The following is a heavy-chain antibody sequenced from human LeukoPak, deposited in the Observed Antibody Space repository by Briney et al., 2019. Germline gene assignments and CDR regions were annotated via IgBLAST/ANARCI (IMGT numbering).Heavy chain of an antibody. CDR3: TTRLRNHFDY. J-gene: IGHJ4*02. CDR2: ISDPHSGSET. Sequence: GGSLRLSCAASGFTFSSYTMNWVRQARGQGLEWVSTISDPHSGSETHYADSVTGRFTISRDASQNTLYLQMDSLRAEDTAVYYCTTRLRNHFDYWGQGTQVTVSS. V-gene: IGHV3-23*01. CDR1: GFTFSSYT. D-gene: IGHD5-12*01.